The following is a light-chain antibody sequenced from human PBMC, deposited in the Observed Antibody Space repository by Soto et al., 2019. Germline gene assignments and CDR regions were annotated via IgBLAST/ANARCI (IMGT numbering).Light chain of an antibody. V-gene: IGLV3-1*01. J-gene: IGLJ2*01. CDR1: KLGDKY. Sequence: SYELTQPPSVSVSPGQTASITCSGDKLGDKYACWYQQKPGQSPVLVIYQDSKRPSGIPERFSGSNSGNTATLTISGTQAMVEADYYCQAWDSSTLVFGGGTKLTVL. CDR2: QDS. CDR3: QAWDSSTLV.